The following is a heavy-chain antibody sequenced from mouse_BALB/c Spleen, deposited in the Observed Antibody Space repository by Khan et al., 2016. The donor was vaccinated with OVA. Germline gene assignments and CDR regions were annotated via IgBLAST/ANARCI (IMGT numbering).Heavy chain of an antibody. CDR3: ARRGYDYGRGALCDY. V-gene: IGHV2-2*02. D-gene: IGHD2-4*01. CDR2: MWSAGST. J-gene: IGHJ3*01. Sequence: QVQLKQSGPGLVQPSQSLSITCTVSGFSLNNYSVHWVRQSPGKGLEWLGVMWSAGSTDYNAAFISRLTISKDNSRSQVFFKMNSLQPNDTARYYWARRGYDYGRGALCDYWGQGTPVTVSA. CDR1: GFSLNNYS.